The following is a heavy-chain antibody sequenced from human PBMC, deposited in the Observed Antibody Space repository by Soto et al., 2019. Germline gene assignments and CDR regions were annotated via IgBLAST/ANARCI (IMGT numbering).Heavy chain of an antibody. CDR3: ARGYGYFRQ. D-gene: IGHD4-17*01. J-gene: IGHJ4*02. CDR2: ISQGGSA. CDR1: GGAINSYY. Sequence: SETLSLTCTVSGGAINSYYWTWLRQPPGKGLEWIGEISQGGSARYSPSLESRITMSVDTSKTQFSLSLTSVTDADTAVYYCARGYGYFRQWGQGALVTVSS. V-gene: IGHV4-34*01.